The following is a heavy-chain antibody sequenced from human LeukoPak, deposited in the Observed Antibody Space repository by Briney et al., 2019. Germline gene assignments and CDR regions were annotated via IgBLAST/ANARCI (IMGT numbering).Heavy chain of an antibody. Sequence: PGGSLRLSCAASGFTFSSYWMSWVRQAPGKGLEWVANIKQDGSEKHYVDSVKGRFTISRDNAKNSLYLQMNSLRAEGTAVYYCARRGRGLAGTSFDYWGQGTLVTVSS. CDR1: GFTFSSYW. CDR3: ARRGRGLAGTSFDY. CDR2: IKQDGSEK. D-gene: IGHD6-19*01. J-gene: IGHJ4*02. V-gene: IGHV3-7*01.